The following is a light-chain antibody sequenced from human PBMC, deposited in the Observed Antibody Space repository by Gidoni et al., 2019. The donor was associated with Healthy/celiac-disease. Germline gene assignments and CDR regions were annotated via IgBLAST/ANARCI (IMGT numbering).Light chain of an antibody. Sequence: DIQMTQSPSTLSASVGDRVTITCRASQSISSWLAWYQQKPGKAPQLLIYDASSLESRVPSRFSGSGSGTEFTLTISSLQPDDFATYYCQQYNSYSALTFGGGTKVEIK. J-gene: IGKJ4*01. CDR3: QQYNSYSALT. CDR1: QSISSW. CDR2: DAS. V-gene: IGKV1-5*01.